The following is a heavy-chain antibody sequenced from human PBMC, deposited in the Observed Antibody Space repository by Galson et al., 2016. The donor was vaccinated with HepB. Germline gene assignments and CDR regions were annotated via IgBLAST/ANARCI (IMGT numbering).Heavy chain of an antibody. J-gene: IGHJ4*02. V-gene: IGHV3-33*01. CDR3: AREAPIAAPGANDC. CDR1: GSTFNSFG. D-gene: IGHD6-13*01. Sequence: SLRLSCAASGSTFNSFGMHWVRQPPGKGLEWVAVIWYDGSNKYYGDSVKGRFTISRDNSKNTLYLQMNSLRAEDTAIYYCAREAPIAAPGANDCWGQGTQVTVSS. CDR2: IWYDGSNK.